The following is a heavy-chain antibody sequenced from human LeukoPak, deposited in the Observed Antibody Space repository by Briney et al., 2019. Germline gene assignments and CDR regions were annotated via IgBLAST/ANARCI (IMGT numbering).Heavy chain of an antibody. V-gene: IGHV4-59*01. Sequence: SVTLSLTCTVSGGSIRNYYWNWIRQPPGKGPEWIGYTSDSGHTDYNPSLKSRVTISVDLSKNQFSLKLTSATAADTAVYYCARWYSHGRYFDYWGPGALVTVSS. CDR2: TSDSGHT. CDR3: ARWYSHGRYFDY. CDR1: GGSIRNYY. D-gene: IGHD1-26*01. J-gene: IGHJ4*03.